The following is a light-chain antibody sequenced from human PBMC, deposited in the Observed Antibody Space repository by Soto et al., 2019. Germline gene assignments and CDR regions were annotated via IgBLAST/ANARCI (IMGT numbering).Light chain of an antibody. V-gene: IGLV2-14*03. CDR1: SSDIGAYNF. J-gene: IGLJ2*01. Sequence: QSALTQPASVSGSPGQSITISCTGTSSDIGAYNFVSWYQQHPGKAPKLMLYDVNIRPSGISNRFSGSKSGNTAYLTISGLQAEDEADYYCTSWTTSTTMIFVGGTKLTVL. CDR2: DVN. CDR3: TSWTTSTTMI.